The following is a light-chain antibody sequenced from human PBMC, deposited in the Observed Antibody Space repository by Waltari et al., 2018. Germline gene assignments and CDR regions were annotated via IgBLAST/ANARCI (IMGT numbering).Light chain of an antibody. CDR2: EAS. Sequence: DLQMTQSPSSVSASVGSRVIITCRASQDISRWLAWYQQTPGKAPKFLINEASTLQSGVPSRFSGTGSGTEFTLTISSLQPEDFATYYCQHGNTFPLTFGGGTKVEIK. V-gene: IGKV1-12*01. J-gene: IGKJ4*01. CDR1: QDISRW. CDR3: QHGNTFPLT.